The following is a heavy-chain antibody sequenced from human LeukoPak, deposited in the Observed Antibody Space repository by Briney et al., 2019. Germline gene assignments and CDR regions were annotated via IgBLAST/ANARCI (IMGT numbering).Heavy chain of an antibody. J-gene: IGHJ4*02. CDR3: AKRGVVIRVILVGFHKEAYYFDS. CDR1: GITLSNYG. D-gene: IGHD3-22*01. CDR2: IGGSGGST. V-gene: IGHV3-23*01. Sequence: PGGSLRLSCAVSGITLSNYGMSWVRQAPGKGLEWVAGIGGSGGSTNYADSVKGRFTISRDNSKNTLYLQMNSLRVEDTAVYFCAKRGVVIRVILVGFHKEAYYFDSWGQGALVTVSS.